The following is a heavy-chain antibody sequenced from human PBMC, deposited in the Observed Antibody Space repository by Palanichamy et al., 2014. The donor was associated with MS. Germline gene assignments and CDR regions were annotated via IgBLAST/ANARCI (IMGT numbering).Heavy chain of an antibody. D-gene: IGHD6-19*01. Sequence: LQQSGPGLVNPSQTLSLTCAISGDSVSSNSAAWNWIRQSPSRGLEWLGRTYYRSKWYSDYALSVKSRITFNPDTSKNQFSLQLNSVTPEDTAVYYCARSLDVPSTDTRAVAFSFLFDYWGQGTLVTVSS. J-gene: IGHJ4*02. V-gene: IGHV6-1*01. CDR1: GDSVSSNSAA. CDR2: TYYRSKWYS. CDR3: ARSLDVPSTDTRAVAFSFLFDY.